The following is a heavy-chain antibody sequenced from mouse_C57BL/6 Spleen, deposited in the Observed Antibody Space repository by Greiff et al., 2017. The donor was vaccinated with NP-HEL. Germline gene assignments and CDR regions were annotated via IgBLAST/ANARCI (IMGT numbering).Heavy chain of an antibody. CDR3: ARSLLWLKGAMDY. CDR1: GYTFTSYW. D-gene: IGHD2-2*01. V-gene: IGHV1-7*01. CDR2: INPSSGYT. Sequence: VKLVESGAELAKPGASVKLSCKASGYTFTSYWMHWVKQRPGQGLEWIGYINPSSGYTKYNQKFKDKATLTADKSSSTAYMQLSSLTYEDSAVYYCARSLLWLKGAMDYWGQGTSVTVSS. J-gene: IGHJ4*01.